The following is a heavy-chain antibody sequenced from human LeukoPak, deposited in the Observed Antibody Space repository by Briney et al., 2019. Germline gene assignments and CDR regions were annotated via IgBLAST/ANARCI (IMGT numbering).Heavy chain of an antibody. V-gene: IGHV4-34*01. D-gene: IGHD2-15*01. CDR2: INHSGST. J-gene: IGHJ4*02. Sequence: SETLSLTCAVYGGSFSGYYWSWIRQPPGKGLEWIGEINHSGSTNYNPSLKSRVTISVDTSKNQFSLKLSSVTAADTAVYYGARMCSGGSCYHQSDYWGQGTLVTVSS. CDR1: GGSFSGYY. CDR3: ARMCSGGSCYHQSDY.